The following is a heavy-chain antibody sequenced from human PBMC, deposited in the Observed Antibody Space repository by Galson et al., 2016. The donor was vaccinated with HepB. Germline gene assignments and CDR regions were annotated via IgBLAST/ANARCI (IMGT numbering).Heavy chain of an antibody. Sequence: SLRLSCAASGFSFSSYDMYWVRQAPGKGLEWVALIWYDGDNESYADSVKGRFTISRYNAKNSLDLQMNSLRAEDTAVYYCARDWSPSGASVWYDAFDIWGQGVLVTVSS. V-gene: IGHV3-33*07. CDR3: ARDWSPSGASVWYDAFDI. J-gene: IGHJ3*02. CDR1: GFSFSSYD. CDR2: IWYDGDNE. D-gene: IGHD6-19*01.